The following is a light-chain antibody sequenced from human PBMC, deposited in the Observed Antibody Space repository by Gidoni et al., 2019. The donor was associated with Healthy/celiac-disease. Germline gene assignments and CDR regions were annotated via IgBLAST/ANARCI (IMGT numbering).Light chain of an antibody. V-gene: IGKV1-5*03. CDR3: QQYNSYSGT. CDR1: QSSSSW. J-gene: IGKJ2*02. CDR2: KAS. Sequence: DIHITQSPSTLSASVGDRVTITCRASQSSSSWLAWYQQKPGKAPKLLIYKASSLEIGVPSRFSGSGSGTEFTLTISRLQPDDFANYYCQQYNSYSGTFGEGTKVEIK.